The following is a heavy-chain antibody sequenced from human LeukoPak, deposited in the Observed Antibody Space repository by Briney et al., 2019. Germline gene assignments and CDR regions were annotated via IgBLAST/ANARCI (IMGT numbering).Heavy chain of an antibody. V-gene: IGHV3-23*01. D-gene: IGHD3-22*01. CDR1: GFTFSSYA. Sequence: PGGSLRLSCAASGFTFSSYAMSWVRQAPGKGLEWVSGISGSGSYTYYADSVKGRLTISRENSKNTLYLQMSSLRAEDTAVYYCAKDGYYDSSGYYYLGSNWYDPWGQGPLVSVSS. J-gene: IGHJ5*02. CDR2: ISGSGSYT. CDR3: AKDGYYDSSGYYYLGSNWYDP.